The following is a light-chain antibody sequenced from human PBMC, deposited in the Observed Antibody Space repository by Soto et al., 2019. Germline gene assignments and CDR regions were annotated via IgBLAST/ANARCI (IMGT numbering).Light chain of an antibody. CDR2: GAS. V-gene: IGKV3-15*01. CDR1: QSVSNY. CDR3: QQYNNWPLT. Sequence: EIVLTQSPATLSLSPGEGATLSCRASQSVSNYLAWYQQKPGQAPRLLIYGASTRATGVPARFSGSGSGTEFTLTISSLQSEDFALYYCQQYNNWPLTFGGGTKVDIK. J-gene: IGKJ4*01.